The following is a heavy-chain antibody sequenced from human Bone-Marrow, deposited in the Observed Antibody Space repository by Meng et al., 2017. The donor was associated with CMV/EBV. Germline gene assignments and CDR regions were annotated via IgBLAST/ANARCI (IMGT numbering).Heavy chain of an antibody. V-gene: IGHV3-7*03. J-gene: IGHJ4*02. D-gene: IGHD4-17*01. CDR1: GFTFSSYW. Sequence: GGSLRLSCAASGFTFSSYWMSWVRQAPGKGLEWVANIKQDGSEKYYVDSVKGRFTISRDNAKNSLYLQMNSLRAEDTAVYYCANFPLTMTTVTTGINWGQGPLVTVYS. CDR3: ANFPLTMTTVTTGIN. CDR2: IKQDGSEK.